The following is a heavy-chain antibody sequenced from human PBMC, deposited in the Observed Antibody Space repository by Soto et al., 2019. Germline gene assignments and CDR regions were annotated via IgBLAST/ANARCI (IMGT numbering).Heavy chain of an antibody. V-gene: IGHV4-30-2*01. CDR1: GGSISSGGYS. D-gene: IGHD3-3*01. Sequence: PSETLSLTCAVSGGSISSGGYSWSWIRQPPGKGLEWIGYIYHSGSTYYNPSLKSRVTISVDRSKNQFPLKLSSVTAADTAVYYCARGNYDFWSGYYKTYYFDYWGQGTLVTVYS. CDR2: IYHSGST. CDR3: ARGNYDFWSGYYKTYYFDY. J-gene: IGHJ4*02.